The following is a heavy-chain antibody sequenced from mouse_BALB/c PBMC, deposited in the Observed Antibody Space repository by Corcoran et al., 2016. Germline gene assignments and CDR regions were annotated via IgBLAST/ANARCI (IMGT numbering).Heavy chain of an antibody. D-gene: IGHD3-2*01. J-gene: IGHJ2*01. CDR2: IDPANGNT. CDR3: ARDSSGSDFDY. Sequence: EVQLQQSGAELVKPGASVKLSCTASGFNIKDTYMHWVKQRPEQGLEWIGRIDPANGNTKYDPKFQGKATITADTSSNTAYLQLSSLTSEDTAVYYCARDSSGSDFDYWGQGTTLTVSS. V-gene: IGHV14-3*02. CDR1: GFNIKDTY.